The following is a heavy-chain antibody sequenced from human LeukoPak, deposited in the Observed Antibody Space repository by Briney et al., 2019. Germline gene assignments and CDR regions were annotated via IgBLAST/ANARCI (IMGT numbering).Heavy chain of an antibody. Sequence: GGSLRLPCAASGFTFSRYGMNWVRQAPGKGLGWVSYISSSSSTVYYADSLKGRFTISRDNAKNTLYLQMNSLRDEDTAVYYCARAQTYYGSGSYLYWGQGTLVTVSS. V-gene: IGHV3-48*02. J-gene: IGHJ4*02. CDR1: GFTFSRYG. CDR3: ARAQTYYGSGSYLY. CDR2: ISSSSSTV. D-gene: IGHD3-10*01.